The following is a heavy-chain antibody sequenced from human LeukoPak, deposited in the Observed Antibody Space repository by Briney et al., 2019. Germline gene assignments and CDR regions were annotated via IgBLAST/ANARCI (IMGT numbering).Heavy chain of an antibody. V-gene: IGHV4-59*08. Sequence: SGTLSLTCTVSGGSISTYYWSWIRQPPGKGLEWIAYIDYSGSTSYNASLKSGVSISIDTYKKQFSLRLSSVTAADTAVYYCARLNGGNWGQGTLVTVSS. CDR2: IDYSGST. D-gene: IGHD3-16*01. CDR3: ARLNGGN. CDR1: GGSISTYY. J-gene: IGHJ4*02.